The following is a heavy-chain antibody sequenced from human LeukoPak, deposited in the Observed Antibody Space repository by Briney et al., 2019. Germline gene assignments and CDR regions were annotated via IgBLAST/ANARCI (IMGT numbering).Heavy chain of an antibody. J-gene: IGHJ6*02. CDR2: IYYSGST. CDR3: ARDTGYLGPNYGMDV. D-gene: IGHD3-22*01. V-gene: IGHV4-31*03. Sequence: PSETLSLTCTVSGGSISSGGYYWSWIRQHPGKGLEWIGYIYYSGSTYYNPSLKSRVTISVDTSKNQFSLNLSSVTAADTAIYYCARDTGYLGPNYGMDVWGQGTTVTVSS. CDR1: GGSISSGGYY.